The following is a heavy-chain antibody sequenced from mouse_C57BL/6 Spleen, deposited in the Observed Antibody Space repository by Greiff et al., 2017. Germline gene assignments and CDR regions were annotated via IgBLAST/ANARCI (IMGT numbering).Heavy chain of an antibody. V-gene: IGHV3-6*01. CDR1: GYSITSGYY. CDR3: ARDPITTVVALDY. D-gene: IGHD1-1*01. Sequence: VQLQQSGPGLVKPSQSLSLTCSVTGYSITSGYYWNWIRQFPGNKLEWMGYISYDGSNNYNPPLNNRISITLDTSKNQFFLKLNSVTPEDTTTYYCARDPITTVVALDYWGQGTTLTVSS. J-gene: IGHJ2*01. CDR2: ISYDGSN.